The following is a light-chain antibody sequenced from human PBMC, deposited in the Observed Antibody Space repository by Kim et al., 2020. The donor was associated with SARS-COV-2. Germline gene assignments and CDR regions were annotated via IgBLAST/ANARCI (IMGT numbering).Light chain of an antibody. CDR2: GAS. J-gene: IGKJ2*03. V-gene: IGKV3-20*01. CDR3: QHYGGSPLYS. Sequence: SPGERATLSCRASQSVGNNYLAWYQQKSGQAPRLLIYGASSRATGIPDRFSGSGSGTDFTLTISRLEPEDFGVYYCQHYGGSPLYSFGQGTKLEI. CDR1: QSVGNNY.